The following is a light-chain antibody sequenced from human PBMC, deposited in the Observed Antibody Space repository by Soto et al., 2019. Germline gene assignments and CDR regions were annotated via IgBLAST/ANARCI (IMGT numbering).Light chain of an antibody. V-gene: IGKV3D-15*01. CDR1: QSVFNN. Sequence: EIVLTQSPGTLSLSPGERATLSCRASQSVFNNHIGWYQQKPGQAPRRLIFGASFRATGIQDRFSGSGSGTEFTLTIRSLQSEDFAVYYCKQYNNWPRTFGQGTKVDIK. CDR3: KQYNNWPRT. CDR2: GAS. J-gene: IGKJ1*01.